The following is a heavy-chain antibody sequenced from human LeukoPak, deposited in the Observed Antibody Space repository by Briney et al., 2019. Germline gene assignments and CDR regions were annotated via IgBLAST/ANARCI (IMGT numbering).Heavy chain of an antibody. D-gene: IGHD1-26*01. CDR2: IKQDGSEK. CDR1: GFTFSSYW. V-gene: IGHV3-7*01. J-gene: IGHJ4*02. Sequence: PGGSLRLSCTASGFTFSSYWMSWVRQAPGKGLEWVANIKQDGSEKYYVDSVKGRFTISRDNAKNSLYLQMNSLRAEDTPVYYCARDRVGGSYNYWGQGTLVTVSS. CDR3: ARDRVGGSYNY.